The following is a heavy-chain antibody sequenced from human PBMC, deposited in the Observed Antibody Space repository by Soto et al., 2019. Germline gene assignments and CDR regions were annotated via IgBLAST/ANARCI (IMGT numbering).Heavy chain of an antibody. V-gene: IGHV4-31*03. CDR2: IYYSGST. D-gene: IGHD6-13*01. J-gene: IGHJ4*02. CDR3: ARGSRAAAGTSFFAY. CDR1: GGSISSGGYY. Sequence: SETLSLTCTVSGGSISSGGYYWSWIRQHPGKGLEWIGYIYYSGSTYYNPSLKSRVTISVDTSKNQFSLKLSSVTAADTAVYYCARGSRAAAGTSFFAYWGQGTLVTVSS.